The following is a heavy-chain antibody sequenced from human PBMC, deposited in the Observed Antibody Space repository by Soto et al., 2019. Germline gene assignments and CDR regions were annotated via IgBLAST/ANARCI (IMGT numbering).Heavy chain of an antibody. D-gene: IGHD5-12*01. CDR1: GDSVSSNSAA. CDR3: ARGSGYDLYYCYYGMDV. CDR2: TYYRSKWYN. J-gene: IGHJ6*02. V-gene: IGHV6-1*01. Sequence: SQTLSLTCAISGDSVSSNSAAWNWIRQSPSRGLEWLGRTYYRSKWYNDYAVSVKSRITINPDTSKNQFSLQLNSVTPEDTAVYYCARGSGYDLYYCYYGMDVWGQGTTVTVSS.